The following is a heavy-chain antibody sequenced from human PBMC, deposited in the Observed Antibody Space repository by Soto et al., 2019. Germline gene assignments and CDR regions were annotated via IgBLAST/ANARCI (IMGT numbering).Heavy chain of an antibody. D-gene: IGHD3-22*01. CDR3: ARYYDSSGYPRWYFDL. Sequence: QVQLVESGGGVVQPGRSLRLSCAASGFTFSSYGMHWVRQAPGKGLEWVAVIWYDGSNQYYADSVKGRFTISRDNSKNTLYLQMNSLIAEDTAVYYCARYYDSSGYPRWYFDLWGRGTLVTVSS. CDR1: GFTFSSYG. J-gene: IGHJ2*01. V-gene: IGHV3-33*01. CDR2: IWYDGSNQ.